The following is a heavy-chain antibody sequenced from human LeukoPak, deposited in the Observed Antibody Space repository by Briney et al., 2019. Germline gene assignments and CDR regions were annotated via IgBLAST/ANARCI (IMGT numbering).Heavy chain of an antibody. CDR3: AKGGTSSGWKN. CDR2: ISGSGGST. V-gene: IGHV3-23*01. D-gene: IGHD6-19*01. Sequence: PGGSLRLSCAASGFTFSSYAMSWVRQAPGKGLEWVSAISGSGGSTYYADSVKGRFTISRDTSKTTLYLQMNSLRAEDTAVYYCAKGGTSSGWKNWGQGTLVTVSS. CDR1: GFTFSSYA. J-gene: IGHJ4*02.